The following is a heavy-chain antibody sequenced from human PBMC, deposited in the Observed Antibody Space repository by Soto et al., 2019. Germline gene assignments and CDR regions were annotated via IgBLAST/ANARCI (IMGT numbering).Heavy chain of an antibody. CDR3: ARDVIAAAARYYYYYGMDV. D-gene: IGHD6-13*01. CDR1: GGFIIIDY. Sequence: SDTLSLTCTVSGGFIIIDYWSWIRQPPGKGLEWIGYIYYSGSTNYNPSLKSRVTISVDTSKNQFSLKLSSVTAADTAVYYCARDVIAAAARYYYYYGMDVWGQGTTVT. J-gene: IGHJ6*02. CDR2: IYYSGST. V-gene: IGHV4-59*01.